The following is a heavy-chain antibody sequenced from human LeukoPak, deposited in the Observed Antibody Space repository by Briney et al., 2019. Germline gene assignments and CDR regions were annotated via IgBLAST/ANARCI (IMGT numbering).Heavy chain of an antibody. V-gene: IGHV3-7*01. J-gene: IGHJ4*02. CDR1: GFTFSSYG. Sequence: GGSLRLSCAASGFTFSSYGMHWVRQAPGKGLEWVANIKQDGSEKYYVDSVKGRFTISRDNAKNSLYLQMNSLRAEDTAVYYCARDIVVVPAVYDYWGQGTLVTVSS. CDR3: ARDIVVVPAVYDY. CDR2: IKQDGSEK. D-gene: IGHD2-2*01.